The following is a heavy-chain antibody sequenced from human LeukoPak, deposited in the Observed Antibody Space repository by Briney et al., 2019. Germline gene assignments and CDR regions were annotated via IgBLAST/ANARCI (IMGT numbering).Heavy chain of an antibody. CDR2: IYYSGST. J-gene: IGHJ6*03. V-gene: IGHV4-31*03. CDR1: GGSITSGGYY. Sequence: PSETLSLTCTVSGGSITSGGYYWSWIRQHPGKGLEWIGYIYYSGSTYYNPSLKSRVTISVDTSKNQFSLKLSSVTAADTAVYYCARKTPNMDLYYYYYMDVWGKGTTVTVSS. CDR3: ARKTPNMDLYYYYYMDV. D-gene: IGHD3/OR15-3a*01.